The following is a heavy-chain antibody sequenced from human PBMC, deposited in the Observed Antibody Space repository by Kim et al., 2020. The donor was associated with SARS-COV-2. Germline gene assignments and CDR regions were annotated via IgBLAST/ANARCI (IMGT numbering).Heavy chain of an antibody. V-gene: IGHV4-34*01. D-gene: IGHD5-12*01. J-gene: IGHJ4*02. Sequence: NPSLKSRVTISVDTSKNQFSLKLSSVTAADTAMYYCARGIVATIPYSFDYWGQGTLVTVSS. CDR3: ARGIVATIPYSFDY.